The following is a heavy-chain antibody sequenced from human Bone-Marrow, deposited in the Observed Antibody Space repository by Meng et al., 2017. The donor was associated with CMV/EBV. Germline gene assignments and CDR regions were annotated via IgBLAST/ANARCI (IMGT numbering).Heavy chain of an antibody. J-gene: IGHJ6*02. D-gene: IGHD6-6*01. CDR3: GGSSGWYYYYGMDV. V-gene: IGHV3-74*01. Sequence: GESLKISCGASGFTFSSYWMHWVRQAPGKGLVWVSRIKSDGSGTNYADSVKGRFTISRDNAKNTLYLQMNSLRAEDTAVYYCGGSSGWYYYYGMDVWGQGTTVTVSS. CDR1: GFTFSSYW. CDR2: IKSDGSGT.